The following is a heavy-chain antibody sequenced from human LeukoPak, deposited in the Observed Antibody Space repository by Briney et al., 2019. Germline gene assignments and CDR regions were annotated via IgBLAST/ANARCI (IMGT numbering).Heavy chain of an antibody. J-gene: IGHJ4*02. CDR2: IYYSGST. Sequence: SETLSLTCTVSGGSISSYYWSWIRQPPGKGLEWIGYIYYSGSTYYNPSLKSRVTISVDTSKNQFSLKLSSVIAADTAVYYCARRGPHSYSGSSFDYWGQGTLVTVSS. D-gene: IGHD2-21*01. CDR3: ARRGPHSYSGSSFDY. CDR1: GGSISSYY. V-gene: IGHV4-59*04.